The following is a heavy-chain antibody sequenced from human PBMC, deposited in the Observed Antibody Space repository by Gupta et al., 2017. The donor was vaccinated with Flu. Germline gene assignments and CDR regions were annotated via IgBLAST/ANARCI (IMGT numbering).Heavy chain of an antibody. V-gene: IGHV1-69*06. J-gene: IGHJ4*02. Sequence: QVQLVQSGAEVKKPGSSVKVSCKASGGTFSSYAISWVRQAPGQGLEWMGGIIPIFGTANYAQKFQGRVTISADKSTSTAYMELSSLRSEDTAVYYCARDREYYYDSSGRSKTFDYWGQGTLVTVSS. CDR2: IIPIFGTA. D-gene: IGHD3-22*01. CDR1: GGTFSSYA. CDR3: ARDREYYYDSSGRSKTFDY.